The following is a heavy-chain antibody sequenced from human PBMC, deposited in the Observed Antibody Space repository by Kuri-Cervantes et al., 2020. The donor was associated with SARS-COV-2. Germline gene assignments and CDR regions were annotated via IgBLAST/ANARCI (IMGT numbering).Heavy chain of an antibody. CDR1: GGSISSGGYY. J-gene: IGHJ4*02. V-gene: IGHV4-39*07. Sequence: SEILSLTCTVSGGSISSGGYYWSWIRQPPGKGLEWIGEINHSGSTNYNPSLKSRVTISVDTSKNQFSLKLSSVTAADTAVYYCARGPRYSSSWYQTLDYWGQGTLVTVSS. CDR2: INHSGST. CDR3: ARGPRYSSSWYQTLDY. D-gene: IGHD6-13*01.